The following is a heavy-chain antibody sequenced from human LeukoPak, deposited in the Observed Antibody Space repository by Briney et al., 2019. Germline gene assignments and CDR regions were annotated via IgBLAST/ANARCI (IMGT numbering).Heavy chain of an antibody. CDR3: AKDNWNYRRFDP. J-gene: IGHJ5*02. V-gene: IGHV4-30-4*08. CDR2: INHSGST. CDR1: GGSISSGDYY. Sequence: PSQTLSLTCTVSGGSISSGDYYWSWIRQPPGKGLEWIGEINHSGSTNYNPSLKSRVTISVDTSKNQFSLKLSSVTAADTAVYYCAKDNWNYRRFDPWGQGTLVTVSS. D-gene: IGHD1-7*01.